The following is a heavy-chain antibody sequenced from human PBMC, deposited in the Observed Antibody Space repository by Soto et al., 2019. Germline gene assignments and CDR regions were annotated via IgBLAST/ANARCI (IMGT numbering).Heavy chain of an antibody. V-gene: IGHV1-69*13. CDR3: ARGIVVVTAAYWYFDL. CDR2: IIPIFGTA. J-gene: IGHJ2*01. D-gene: IGHD2-21*02. Sequence: SVKVSCKASGGTFSSYAISWVRQAPGQGLEWMGGIIPIFGTANYAQKFQGRVTITADESTSTAYMELSSLRSEDTAVYCCARGIVVVTAAYWYFDLWGRGTLVTVSS. CDR1: GGTFSSYA.